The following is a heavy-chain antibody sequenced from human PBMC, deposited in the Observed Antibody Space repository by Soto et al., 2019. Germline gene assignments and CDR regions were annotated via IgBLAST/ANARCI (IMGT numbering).Heavy chain of an antibody. CDR1: GFTFSSYW. J-gene: IGHJ4*02. CDR3: ARGPRITIFGVVITKDFDY. Sequence: GGSLSLSCAASGFTFSSYWMHWVRQAPGKGLVWVSRINSDGSSTSYADSVKGRFTISRDNAKNTLYLQMNSLRAEDTAVYYCARGPRITIFGVVITKDFDYWGQGTLVTVSS. D-gene: IGHD3-3*01. CDR2: INSDGSST. V-gene: IGHV3-74*01.